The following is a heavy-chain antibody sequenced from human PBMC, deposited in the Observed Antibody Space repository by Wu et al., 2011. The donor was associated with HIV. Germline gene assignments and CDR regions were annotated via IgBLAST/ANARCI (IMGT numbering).Heavy chain of an antibody. V-gene: IGHV1-69*01. J-gene: IGHJ6*03. Sequence: GTFSSYAISWVRQAPGQGLEWMGGIIPIFGTANYAQKFQGRVTITADESTSTAYMELSSLRSEDTAVYYCARDKVFRDIVVVPAQIRGDYYYYMDVWGKGTTVTVSS. CDR3: ARDKVFRDIVVVPAQIRGDYYYYMDV. CDR1: GTFSSYA. CDR2: IIPIFGTA. D-gene: IGHD2-2*01.